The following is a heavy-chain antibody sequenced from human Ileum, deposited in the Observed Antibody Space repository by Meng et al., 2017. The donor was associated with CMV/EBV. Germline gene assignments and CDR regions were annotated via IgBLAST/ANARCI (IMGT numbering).Heavy chain of an antibody. CDR1: GFTFSSYN. CDR2: ISRTGGTI. Sequence: GGSLRLSCAASGFTFSSYNMDWVRQAPGKGLEFISYISRTGGTIYYADSVKGRFTISRDNAKNSLYLQMSSLSAEDTAVYYCARGSDKPYFDLWGRGTLVTVSS. CDR3: ARGSDKPYFDL. D-gene: IGHD3-10*01. V-gene: IGHV3-48*03. J-gene: IGHJ2*01.